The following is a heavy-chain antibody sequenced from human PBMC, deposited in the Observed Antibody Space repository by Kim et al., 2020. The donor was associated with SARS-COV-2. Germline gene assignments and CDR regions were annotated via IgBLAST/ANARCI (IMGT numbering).Heavy chain of an antibody. CDR2: ISAYNGNT. CDR3: ARFRGSTSGLWFGELFHSPHYYYGRDV. J-gene: IGHJ6*02. V-gene: IGHV1-18*01. CDR1: GYTFTSYG. D-gene: IGHD3-10*01. Sequence: ASVKVSCKASGYTFTSYGISWVRQAPGQGLEWMGWISAYNGNTNYAQKLQGRVTMTTDTSTSTAYMELRSLRSDDTAVYYCARFRGSTSGLWFGELFHSPHYYYGRDVWRQGTTVTVSS.